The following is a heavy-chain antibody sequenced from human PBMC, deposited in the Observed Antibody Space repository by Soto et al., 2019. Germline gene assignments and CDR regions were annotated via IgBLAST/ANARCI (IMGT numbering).Heavy chain of an antibody. V-gene: IGHV3-21*04. D-gene: IGHD2-2*01. CDR3: ARDLLSGANSYAH. J-gene: IGHJ4*02. CDR2: ISYTGDFI. Sequence: DVQLVESGGGLVKPGGSLRLSCAASGFTFSDYAMNWVRQAPGKGLEWVSSISYTGDFIYYAHSVKGRFTISRDNAKNALYLQMPGLRGDDTAVYYCARDLLSGANSYAHWGQGTLVTVSS. CDR1: GFTFSDYA.